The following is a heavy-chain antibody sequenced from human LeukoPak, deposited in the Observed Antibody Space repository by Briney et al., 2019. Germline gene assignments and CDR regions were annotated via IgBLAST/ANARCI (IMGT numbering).Heavy chain of an antibody. CDR2: ISSSSNTI. J-gene: IGHJ3*02. D-gene: IGHD1-26*01. CDR1: GFTFSSYS. V-gene: IGHV3-48*01. Sequence: GGSLRLSCAASGFTFSSYSMNWVRQAPGKGLEWVSYISSSSNTIHYAESVKGRFTISRDNAKNSLYLQMNSLRAEDTAVYYCARVSGWERGRAFDIWSQGTMVTVSS. CDR3: ARVSGWERGRAFDI.